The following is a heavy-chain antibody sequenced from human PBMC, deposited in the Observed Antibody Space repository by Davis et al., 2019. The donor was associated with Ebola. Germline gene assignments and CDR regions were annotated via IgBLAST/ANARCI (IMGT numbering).Heavy chain of an antibody. CDR2: TYYRSKWYN. D-gene: IGHD6-19*01. Sequence: PSETLSLTCAISGDSVSGNSVTWNWIRQSPSRGLEWLGRTYYRSKWYNDYAGSLKSRITFNADTSKNQFSLQLNYVTPEDTAVYYCAREIPGIPVAGDYKYGLDVWGQGTTVTVSS. V-gene: IGHV6-1*01. CDR3: AREIPGIPVAGDYKYGLDV. CDR1: GDSVSGNSVT. J-gene: IGHJ6*02.